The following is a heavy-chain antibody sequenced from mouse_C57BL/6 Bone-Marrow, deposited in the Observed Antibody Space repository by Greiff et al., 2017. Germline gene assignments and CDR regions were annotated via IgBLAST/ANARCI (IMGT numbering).Heavy chain of an antibody. CDR1: GYTFTSYW. J-gene: IGHJ1*03. D-gene: IGHD2-5*01. CDR2: IYPGSGST. CDR3: ARPYYSNSWYFDV. Sequence: VQLQQPGAELVKPGASVKMSCKASGYTFTSYWITWVKPRPGQGLEWIGDIYPGSGSTNYNEKFKSKATLTVDTSSSTAYMQLSSLTSEDSAVYYCARPYYSNSWYFDVWGTGTTVTVSS. V-gene: IGHV1-55*01.